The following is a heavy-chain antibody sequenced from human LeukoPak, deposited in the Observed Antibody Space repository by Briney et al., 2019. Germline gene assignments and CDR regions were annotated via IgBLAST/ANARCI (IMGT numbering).Heavy chain of an antibody. CDR1: GFTFSSYA. V-gene: IGHV3-23*01. CDR3: AKPCRSGLSPFDAFDI. CDR2: NSGSGDST. Sequence: GGSLRLSCAASGFTFSSYAMSCVRQAPGKGLEWVSANSGSGDSTYYADSVKGRFTISRDNSKNTLYLQMNSLRAEDTAVYYCAKPCRSGLSPFDAFDIWGQGTMVTVSS. D-gene: IGHD6-19*01. J-gene: IGHJ3*02.